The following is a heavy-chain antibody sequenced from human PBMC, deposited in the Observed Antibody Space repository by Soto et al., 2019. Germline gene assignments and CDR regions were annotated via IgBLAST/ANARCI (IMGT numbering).Heavy chain of an antibody. CDR2: IYYSGST. D-gene: IGHD4-17*01. J-gene: IGHJ4*02. CDR1: GGSISSYY. Sequence: PSETLSLTCTVSGGSISSYYWSWIRQPPGKGLEWIGYIYYSGSTNYNPSLKSRVTISVDTSKNQFSLKLSSVTAADTAVYYCARDRHDYGTDYWGQGTLVTVSS. CDR3: ARDRHDYGTDY. V-gene: IGHV4-59*01.